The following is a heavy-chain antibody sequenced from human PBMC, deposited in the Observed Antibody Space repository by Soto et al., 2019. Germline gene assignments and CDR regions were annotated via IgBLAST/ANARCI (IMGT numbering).Heavy chain of an antibody. CDR2: MNPNSGNT. Sequence: ASVKVSCKASGYTFTSYDINWVRQATGQGLEWMGWMNPNSGNTGYARKFQGRVTMTRNTSISTAYMELSSLRSEDTAVYYCARAVYCSGGSCYSTDAFDIWGQGTMVTVSS. CDR3: ARAVYCSGGSCYSTDAFDI. J-gene: IGHJ3*02. CDR1: GYTFTSYD. D-gene: IGHD2-15*01. V-gene: IGHV1-8*01.